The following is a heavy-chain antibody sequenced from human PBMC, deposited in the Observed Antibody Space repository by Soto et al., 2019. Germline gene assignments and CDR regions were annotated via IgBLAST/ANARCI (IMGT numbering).Heavy chain of an antibody. D-gene: IGHD2-21*02. Sequence: EVQLVESGGGLVQPGGSLRLSCAGSGFTFSGHYMDWVRQAPGKGLEWLGRIRNKPNGHTTAYAASVKGRFTISIDDSKNLVYLQMTSLKSEDTALYYCSTTVITAPLFEYWGQGTGVAVSS. CDR3: STTVITAPLFEY. CDR1: GFTFSGHY. J-gene: IGHJ4*02. CDR2: IRNKPNGHTT. V-gene: IGHV3-72*01.